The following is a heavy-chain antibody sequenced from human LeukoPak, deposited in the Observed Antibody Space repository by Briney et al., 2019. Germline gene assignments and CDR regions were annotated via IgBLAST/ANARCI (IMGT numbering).Heavy chain of an antibody. CDR3: ARLKDYGDYGY. V-gene: IGHV1-18*01. J-gene: IGHJ4*02. Sequence: ASVKVSCKASGYTFTSYGISWVRQAPGQGLEWMGWIYSYNGNTNYAQKFQGRVTMTTDTSTSIAYMELRSLTSDDTAVYYFARLKDYGDYGYWGQGTLVTVSS. D-gene: IGHD4-17*01. CDR1: GYTFTSYG. CDR2: IYSYNGNT.